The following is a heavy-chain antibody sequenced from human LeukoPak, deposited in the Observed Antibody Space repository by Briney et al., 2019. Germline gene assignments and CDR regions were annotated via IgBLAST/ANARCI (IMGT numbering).Heavy chain of an antibody. J-gene: IGHJ4*02. CDR3: ARGVTLRYFDRSQRAFDY. V-gene: IGHV1-18*01. D-gene: IGHD3-9*01. CDR1: GYTFTSYG. Sequence: ASVKVSCKASGYTFTSYGISWVRQAPGQGLEWMGWISAYNGNTNYAQKLQGRVTMTTDTSTSTAYMELRSLRSDDTAVYYCARGVTLRYFDRSQRAFDYWGQGTLVTVSS. CDR2: ISAYNGNT.